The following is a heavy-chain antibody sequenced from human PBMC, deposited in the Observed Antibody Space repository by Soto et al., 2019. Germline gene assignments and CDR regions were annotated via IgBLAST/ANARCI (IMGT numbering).Heavy chain of an antibody. CDR2: IGSSGVTTTI. J-gene: IGHJ4*02. Sequence: GGSLRLSWAVSGCTFSNYAMTWVRQAPGKGLEWVSAIGSSGVTTTIYYADSVEGRFTISRDNTKNSLYLQMNSLRADDTAMYYCATYHDSDWETYRFRHWGQGTLVTVSS. V-gene: IGHV3-21*06. CDR3: ATYHDSDWETYRFRH. CDR1: GCTFSNYA. D-gene: IGHD3-16*02.